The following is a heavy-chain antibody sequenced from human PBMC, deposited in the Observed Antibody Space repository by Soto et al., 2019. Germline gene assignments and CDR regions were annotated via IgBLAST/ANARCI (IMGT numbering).Heavy chain of an antibody. J-gene: IGHJ3*02. CDR2: ISSSGSTI. V-gene: IGHV3-11*01. Sequence: KTGGSLRLSCAASGFTFSDYCMSWIRQAPGKGLEWVSYISSSGSTIYYADSVKGRFTISRDNAKNSLYLQMNSLRAEDTAVYYCASKQLVLGDGFDIWGQGTMVTVSS. CDR1: GFTFSDYC. D-gene: IGHD6-13*01. CDR3: ASKQLVLGDGFDI.